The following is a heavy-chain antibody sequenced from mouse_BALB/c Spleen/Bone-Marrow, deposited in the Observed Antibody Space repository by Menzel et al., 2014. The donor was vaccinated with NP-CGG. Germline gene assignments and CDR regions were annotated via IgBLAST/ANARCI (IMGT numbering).Heavy chain of an antibody. J-gene: IGHJ4*01. Sequence: QVQLQQPGAEVMRPGSSVNISCKASGYAFXNYGMNWVKQRPGQGLEWIGQIYPGDGDTNYNGKFKGRVTLTADKSSSTAYMQLSSLTSEDSAVYFCASVYDYGRGYAMDYWGQGTSVTVSS. CDR2: IYPGDGDT. CDR3: ASVYDYGRGYAMDY. CDR1: GYAFXNYG. D-gene: IGHD2-4*01. V-gene: IGHV1-80*01.